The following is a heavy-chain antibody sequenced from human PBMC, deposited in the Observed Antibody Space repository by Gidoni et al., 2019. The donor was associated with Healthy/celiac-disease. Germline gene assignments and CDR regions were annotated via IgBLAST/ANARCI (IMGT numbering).Heavy chain of an antibody. V-gene: IGHV5-51*01. D-gene: IGHD6-6*01. CDR2: IYPGYSDT. Sequence: EVQLVQSGAEVKKPGESLKISCKGSGYSFTSYWIGWVRQMPGKGLEWMGIIYPGYSDTRYSPSFQGQVTISADKSISTAYLQWSSLKASDTAMYYCARHGSSSSPLYYYYGMDVWGQGTTVTVSS. CDR3: ARHGSSSSPLYYYYGMDV. CDR1: GYSFTSYW. J-gene: IGHJ6*02.